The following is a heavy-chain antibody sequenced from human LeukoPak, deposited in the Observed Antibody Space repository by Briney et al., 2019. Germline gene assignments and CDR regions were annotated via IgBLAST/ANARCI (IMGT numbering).Heavy chain of an antibody. CDR3: ARMITLSNGRYSSKTLDY. V-gene: IGHV2-70*11. CDR2: IDWDDDK. J-gene: IGHJ4*02. Sequence: SGPALVKPTQTLTLTCTFSGFSLSTRGMCVSWIRQPPGKALEWLARIDWDDDKYYSTSLKTRLTISTDTSKNQVVLTMTNMDPVDTATYYCARMITLSNGRYSSKTLDYWGQGTLVTVSS. D-gene: IGHD5-18*01. CDR1: GFSLSTRGMC.